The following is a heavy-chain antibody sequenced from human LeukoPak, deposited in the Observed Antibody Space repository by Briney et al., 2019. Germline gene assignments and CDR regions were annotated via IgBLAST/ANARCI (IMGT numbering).Heavy chain of an antibody. CDR1: GSSLRELS. CDR2: FDVIDSET. J-gene: IGHJ4*02. D-gene: IGHD5-18*01. Sequence: ASVKVSCTVSGSSLRELSLYWVRKAPGKGLEWMGGFDVIDSETFYAQKFQGRVTMTEDSSTDTAYMELRSLTSDDTALYYCAAGRPYSLLDYWGQGTLVTVSS. CDR3: AAGRPYSLLDY. V-gene: IGHV1-24*01.